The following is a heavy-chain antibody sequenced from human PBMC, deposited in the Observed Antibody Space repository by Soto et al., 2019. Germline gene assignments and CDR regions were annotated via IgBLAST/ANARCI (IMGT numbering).Heavy chain of an antibody. CDR2: ISGSGGST. J-gene: IGHJ4*02. V-gene: IGHV3-23*01. CDR1: GFTFSSYA. D-gene: IGHD3-22*01. CDR3: ARAPGSGYWTIDY. Sequence: EVQLLESGGGLVQPGGSLRLSRAASGFTFSSYAMSWVRQAPGKGLEWVSAISGSGGSTYYADSVKGRFTISRDNSKNTLYLQMNSLRAEDTAVYYCARAPGSGYWTIDYWGQGTLVTVSS.